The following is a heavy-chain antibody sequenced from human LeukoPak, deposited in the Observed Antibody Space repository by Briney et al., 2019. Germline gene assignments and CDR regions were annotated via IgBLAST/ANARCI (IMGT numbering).Heavy chain of an antibody. CDR3: AGSSLHVTFDY. CDR1: EFTFSSYW. V-gene: IGHV3-7*01. D-gene: IGHD3-10*02. CDR2: IKQDGSEK. J-gene: IGHJ4*02. Sequence: GGSLRLSCAASEFTFSSYWMSWVRQAPGKGLEWVANIKQDGSEKYYVDSVKGRFTISRDNAKKSLYLQMNSLRAEDTAVYYCAGSSLHVTFDYWGQGTLVTVSS.